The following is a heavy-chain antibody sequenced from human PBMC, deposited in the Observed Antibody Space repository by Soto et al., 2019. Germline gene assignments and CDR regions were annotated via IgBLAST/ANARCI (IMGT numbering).Heavy chain of an antibody. CDR3: ARMCRGNSGNYFLNIFVY. J-gene: IGHJ4*01. CDR1: GVAINSGDW. CDR2: IDHTGTT. V-gene: IGHV4-4*02. Sequence: PSETLSLTCSVSGVAINSGDWWSWVRQSPGKGLEWVGEIDHTGTTHYQLSLKSRVTISVDNSKNQFSLRLNSVTAADAAIYYCARMCRGNSGNYFLNIFVYWWQGSPVTVSS. D-gene: IGHD3-10*01.